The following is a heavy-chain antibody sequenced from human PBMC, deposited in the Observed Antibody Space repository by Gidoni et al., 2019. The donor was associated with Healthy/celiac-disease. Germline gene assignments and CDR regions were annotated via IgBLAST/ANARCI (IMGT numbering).Heavy chain of an antibody. CDR2: INHSGST. J-gene: IGHJ4*02. D-gene: IGHD4-17*01. CDR1: GGSFSGYY. CDR3: ARGGLRWYRTFDY. Sequence: QVQLQQWGAGLLKPSETLSLTCAVYGGSFSGYYWSWIRQPPGKGLEWIGEINHSGSTNYNPSLKSRVTISVDTSKNQFSLKLSSVTAADTAVYYCARGGLRWYRTFDYWGQGTLVTVSS. V-gene: IGHV4-34*01.